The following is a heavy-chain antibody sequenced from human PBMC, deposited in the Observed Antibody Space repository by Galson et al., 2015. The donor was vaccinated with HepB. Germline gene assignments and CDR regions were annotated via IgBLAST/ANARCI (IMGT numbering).Heavy chain of an antibody. CDR3: ARDSSLGRGYYDY. Sequence: SLRLSCAASGFTFSSFWMSWVRQAPGKGLEWVANIEQDGSEKYYVDSMKGRFTISRDNAKNSLYLQMNSLRAEDTAVYYCARDSSLGRGYYDYRGQGTLVTVSA. CDR1: GFTFSSFW. J-gene: IGHJ4*02. D-gene: IGHD3-22*01. V-gene: IGHV3-7*01. CDR2: IEQDGSEK.